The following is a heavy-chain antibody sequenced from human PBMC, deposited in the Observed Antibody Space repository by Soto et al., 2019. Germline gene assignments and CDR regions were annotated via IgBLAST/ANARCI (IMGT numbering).Heavy chain of an antibody. Sequence: GGSLRLSCAASGFTFSSYGMHWVRQAPGKGLEWVAVISYDGGTTDFAAPVKGRLAISRDDSKNMVYLEMISLQTEDTAIYYCTTDSYITSIIVRFDYWGHGTLVTVSS. CDR2: ISYDGGTT. CDR1: GFTFSSYG. D-gene: IGHD3-22*01. V-gene: IGHV3-15*01. CDR3: TTDSYITSIIVRFDY. J-gene: IGHJ4*01.